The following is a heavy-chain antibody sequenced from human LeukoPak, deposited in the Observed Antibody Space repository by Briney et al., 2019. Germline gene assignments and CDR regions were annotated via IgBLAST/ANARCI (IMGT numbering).Heavy chain of an antibody. V-gene: IGHV3-21*01. Sequence: GGSLRLSCAASGFTFSSYSMNWVRQAPGKGLEWVSSISSSSSYIYYADSVKGRFTISRDNAKNSLYLQMNSLRAEDTAVYYCARKIAVVAAFDYWGQGTLVTVSS. CDR2: ISSSSSYI. D-gene: IGHD2-15*01. J-gene: IGHJ4*02. CDR1: GFTFSSYS. CDR3: ARKIAVVAAFDY.